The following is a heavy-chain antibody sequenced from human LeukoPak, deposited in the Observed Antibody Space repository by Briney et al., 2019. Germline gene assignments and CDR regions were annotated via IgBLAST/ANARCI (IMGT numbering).Heavy chain of an antibody. CDR3: ARDGIVVVPADLRKPMDV. Sequence: PGGSLRLSCAASGFTFSSYAMSWVRQAPGKGLEWVSGISGSNTYYAYSVKGRFTISRDNSKNTLYLQMNSLRAEDTAVYYCARDGIVVVPADLRKPMDVWGKGTTVTVSS. CDR2: ISGSNT. V-gene: IGHV3-23*01. D-gene: IGHD2-2*01. CDR1: GFTFSSYA. J-gene: IGHJ6*03.